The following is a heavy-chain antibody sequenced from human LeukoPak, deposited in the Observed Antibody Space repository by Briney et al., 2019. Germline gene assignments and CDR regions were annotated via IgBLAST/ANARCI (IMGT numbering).Heavy chain of an antibody. D-gene: IGHD3-16*01. CDR3: ANLGEFNNF. CDR2: ISSSSSTI. V-gene: IGHV3-48*02. J-gene: IGHJ4*02. Sequence: GGSLRLSCAASGFTFSIYSMNWVRQAPGKGLEWVSYISSSSSTIYYADTVKGRFTISRDNAKKSLYLQMKSLRDEDTAVYYCANLGEFNNFWGQGTLVTVSS. CDR1: GFTFSIYS.